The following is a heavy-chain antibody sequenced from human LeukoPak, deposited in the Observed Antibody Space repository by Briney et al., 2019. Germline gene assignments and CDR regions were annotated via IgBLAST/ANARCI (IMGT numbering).Heavy chain of an antibody. CDR3: PSLKGFSSGWGIDFDY. J-gene: IGHJ4*02. Sequence: GGSLRLSCAASGFTFSSYWMSWVRQAPGKGLEWVANIKQDGSEKYYVDSVKGRFTISRDNAKNSLYLQMNSLRAEDTAVYYCPSLKGFSSGWGIDFDYWGQGTLVTVSS. CDR2: IKQDGSEK. V-gene: IGHV3-7*01. CDR1: GFTFSSYW. D-gene: IGHD6-19*01.